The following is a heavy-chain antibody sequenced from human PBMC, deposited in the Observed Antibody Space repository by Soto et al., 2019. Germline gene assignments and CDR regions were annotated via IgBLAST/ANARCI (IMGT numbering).Heavy chain of an antibody. V-gene: IGHV4-31*03. CDR3: ARSGYSYGPNPLLY. J-gene: IGHJ4*02. Sequence: SETLSLTCTVSGGSISSGGYYWSWIRQHPGKGLEWIGYIYYSGSTYYNPSLKSRVTISVDTSKNQFSLKLSSVTAAVTAVYYCARSGYSYGPNPLLYWGQGTLVTSPQ. CDR2: IYYSGST. CDR1: GGSISSGGYY. D-gene: IGHD5-18*01.